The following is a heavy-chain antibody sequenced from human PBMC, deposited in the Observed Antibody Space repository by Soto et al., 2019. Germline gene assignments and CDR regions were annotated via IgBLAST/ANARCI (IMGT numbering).Heavy chain of an antibody. D-gene: IGHD3-22*01. CDR3: ARDTYYYDTSGYYYEN. J-gene: IGHJ4*02. V-gene: IGHV3-30*03. CDR1: GFTFSSYG. Sequence: GGPLRLSCAASGFTFSSYGMHWVSQAPGKGLEWVALISSDGGNKYYADSVKGRFTISRDNSKNTLFLQMNSLRAEDAAVYYCARDTYYYDTSGYYYENWGLGTLVTVSS. CDR2: ISSDGGNK.